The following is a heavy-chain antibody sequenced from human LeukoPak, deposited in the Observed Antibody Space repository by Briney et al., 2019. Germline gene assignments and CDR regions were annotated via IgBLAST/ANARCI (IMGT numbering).Heavy chain of an antibody. Sequence: GRSLRLSCAASEFTFSNFAMHWVRQAPGKGLEWVAVLSYDGSNIYYADSVQGRFTISRDNFKNTVYLQMNYLRVEDTAVYYCAKDRVAVAGGGGYFDYWGQGTVVTVSS. J-gene: IGHJ4*02. CDR3: AKDRVAVAGGGGYFDY. D-gene: IGHD6-19*01. V-gene: IGHV3-30-3*02. CDR1: EFTFSNFA. CDR2: LSYDGSNI.